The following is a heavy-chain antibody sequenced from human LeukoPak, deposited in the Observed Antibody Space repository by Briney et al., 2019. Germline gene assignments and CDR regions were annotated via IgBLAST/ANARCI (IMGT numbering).Heavy chain of an antibody. CDR1: GYTFTSYA. V-gene: IGHV1-3*01. Sequence: ASVKVSCKASGYTFTSYAMHWVRQAPGQRLEWMGWINAGNGNTKYSQKFQGRVTITRDTSASTAYMEPSSLRSEDTAVYYCARDITLGAFDYWGQGTLVTVSS. CDR2: INAGNGNT. D-gene: IGHD3-16*01. CDR3: ARDITLGAFDY. J-gene: IGHJ4*02.